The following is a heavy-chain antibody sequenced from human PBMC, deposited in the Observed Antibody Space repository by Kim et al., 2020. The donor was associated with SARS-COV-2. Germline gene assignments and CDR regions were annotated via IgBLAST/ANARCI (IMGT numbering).Heavy chain of an antibody. V-gene: IGHV1-46*01. CDR2: INPSGGST. CDR1: GYTFTSYS. D-gene: IGHD6-19*01. CDR3: AKIDHSSGNV. J-gene: IGHJ6*02. Sequence: ASVKVSCKASGYTFTSYSMNWVRQAPGQGLEWMGIINPSGGSTSYAQKFQGRVTMTRDTSTSTGYMELSSLRSEDTAVYYCAKIDHSSGNVWGQGTTVTVSS.